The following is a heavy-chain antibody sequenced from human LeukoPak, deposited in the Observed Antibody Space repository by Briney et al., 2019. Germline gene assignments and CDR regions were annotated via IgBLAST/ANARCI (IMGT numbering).Heavy chain of an antibody. CDR3: ANLGIAARLPLRAFDI. J-gene: IGHJ3*02. CDR1: GFTFSSYG. CDR2: IRYDGSNK. D-gene: IGHD6-6*01. V-gene: IGHV3-30*02. Sequence: AGGSLRLSCAASGFTFSSYGMHWVRQAPGKGLEWVAFIRYDGSNKYYADSVKGRFTISRDNSKNTLYLQMNSLRAEDTAVYYCANLGIAARLPLRAFDIWGQGTMVTVSS.